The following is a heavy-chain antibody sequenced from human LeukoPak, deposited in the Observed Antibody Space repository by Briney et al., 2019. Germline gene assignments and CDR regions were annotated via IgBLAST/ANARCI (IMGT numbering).Heavy chain of an antibody. D-gene: IGHD3-22*01. CDR3: ARIVVVIDTEYFRH. Sequence: SETLSLTCTVSGGSISSYYWSWIRQPPGKGLEWIGRIYTSGSTNYNPSLKSRVTMSVDTSKNQFSLKLSSVTAADTAVYYCARIVVVIDTEYFRHWGQGTLVTVSS. J-gene: IGHJ1*01. V-gene: IGHV4-4*07. CDR2: IYTSGST. CDR1: GGSISSYY.